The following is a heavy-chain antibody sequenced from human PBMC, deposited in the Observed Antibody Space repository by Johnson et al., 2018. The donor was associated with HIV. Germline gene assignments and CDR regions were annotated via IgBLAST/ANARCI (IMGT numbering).Heavy chain of an antibody. V-gene: IGHV3-30*04. CDR1: GFTFSNYA. CDR2: ISYDGSNK. J-gene: IGHJ3*02. CDR3: ARELPKNTGYSSSWYHCQAFDI. Sequence: QVQLVESGGGVVQPGRSLRLSCAASGFTFSNYAMHWVRQAPGKGLEWVAVISYDGSNKYYADSVKGRFTISRDNAKNSLYLQMNSLRAEDTAVYYCARELPKNTGYSSSWYHCQAFDIWGQGTMVTVSS. D-gene: IGHD6-13*01.